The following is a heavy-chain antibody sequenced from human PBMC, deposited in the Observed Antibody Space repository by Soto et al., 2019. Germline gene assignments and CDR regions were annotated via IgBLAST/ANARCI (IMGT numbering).Heavy chain of an antibody. V-gene: IGHV1-46*01. CDR2: INPNGGST. D-gene: IGHD4-17*01. CDR1: GYTFINFY. J-gene: IGHJ5*02. Sequence: GASVKVSCKASGYTFINFYMHWVRQAPGQGLEWMGMINPNGGSTIYAQKFQGRVTVTRDTSTSTVYMELSSLTSEDTAVYYCARTDYGDDHRGKGTLVTVS. CDR3: ARTDYGDDH.